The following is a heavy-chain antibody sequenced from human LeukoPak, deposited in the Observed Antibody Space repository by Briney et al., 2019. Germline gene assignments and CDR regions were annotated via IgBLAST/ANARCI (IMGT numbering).Heavy chain of an antibody. CDR2: ISSGSTYI. CDR3: ARGIAIGAAGTEDY. CDR1: GFTFSSYS. J-gene: IGHJ4*02. V-gene: IGHV3-21*01. D-gene: IGHD6-13*01. Sequence: PGGSLRLSCAASGFTFSSYSMNWVRQAPGKGLEWVSSISSGSTYIYYADSVKGRFTISRDNAKNSLYLQMNGLRAEDTAVYYCARGIAIGAAGTEDYWGQGTLVTVSS.